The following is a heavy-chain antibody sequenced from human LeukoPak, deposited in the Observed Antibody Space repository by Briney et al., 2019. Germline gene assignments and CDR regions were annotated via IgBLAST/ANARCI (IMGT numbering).Heavy chain of an antibody. CDR1: GGSISSSSYF. J-gene: IGHJ5*02. CDR3: ARGVVPAALWQNWFDP. V-gene: IGHV4-39*07. Sequence: SETLSLTCTVSGGSISSSSYFWGWIRQPPGKGLEWIGSISYTGSTYSNPSLKRRVTMSVDTSKNQFSLKLSSVTAADTAVFFCARGVVPAALWQNWFDPWGQGSLVIVSS. CDR2: ISYTGST. D-gene: IGHD2-2*01.